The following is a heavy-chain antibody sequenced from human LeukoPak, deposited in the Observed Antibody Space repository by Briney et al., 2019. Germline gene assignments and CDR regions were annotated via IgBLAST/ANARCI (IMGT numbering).Heavy chain of an antibody. Sequence: GGSLRLSCAASGFTFSSYSMNWVRQAPGKGLEWVSSISSSSSYIYYADSVKGRFTISRDNAKNSLYLQMNSLRAEDTAVYYCARASDGGYDYDYWGQGTLVTVSS. CDR3: ARASDGGYDYDY. J-gene: IGHJ4*02. CDR1: GFTFSSYS. V-gene: IGHV3-21*01. CDR2: ISSSSSYI. D-gene: IGHD5-12*01.